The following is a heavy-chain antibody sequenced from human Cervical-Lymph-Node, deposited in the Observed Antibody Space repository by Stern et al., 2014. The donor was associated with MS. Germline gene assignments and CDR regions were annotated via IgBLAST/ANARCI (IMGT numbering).Heavy chain of an antibody. CDR1: GSTLTDFF. Sequence: VQLVESGAEVKKPGASVKVSCKVSGSTLTDFFMHWVRQPPGKGLEWMGGFDPEDGETIYAQKFQGRVTMTVDTSTDTAYMELSSLRSDDTAVYYCATDYNYWGQGTLVTVSS. D-gene: IGHD3-10*01. J-gene: IGHJ4*02. CDR3: ATDYNY. CDR2: FDPEDGET. V-gene: IGHV1-24*01.